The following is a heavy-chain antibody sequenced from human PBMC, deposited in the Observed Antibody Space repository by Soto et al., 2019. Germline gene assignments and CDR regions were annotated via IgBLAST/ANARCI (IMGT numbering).Heavy chain of an antibody. Sequence: GGSLRLSCPASGFTFSGFGMHWVRQAPGKGLEWVAIIWYDGSDKYYADSVKGRFTISRDNSKNTLYLQMNSLRAEDTAVYHCAFGNLSYYFDYWGQGTPVTVSS. CDR2: IWYDGSDK. V-gene: IGHV3-33*01. CDR1: GFTFSGFG. CDR3: AFGNLSYYFDY. J-gene: IGHJ4*02. D-gene: IGHD3-16*01.